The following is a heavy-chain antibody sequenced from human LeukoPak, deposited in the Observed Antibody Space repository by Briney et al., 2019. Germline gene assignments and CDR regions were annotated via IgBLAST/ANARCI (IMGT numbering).Heavy chain of an antibody. CDR1: GYSFTGYF. D-gene: IGHD6-13*01. J-gene: IGHJ4*02. V-gene: IGHV1-46*01. CDR2: IKSSGRST. CDR3: ARGGSEQLAPPFDS. Sequence: ASVKVSCKTSGYSFTGYFMHWVRQAPGQGLEWMGVIKSSGRSTNYAQKFQGRVTMTRDTSTSTAYMELSSLTSGDTALYYCARGGSEQLAPPFDSWGQGTLVTVSS.